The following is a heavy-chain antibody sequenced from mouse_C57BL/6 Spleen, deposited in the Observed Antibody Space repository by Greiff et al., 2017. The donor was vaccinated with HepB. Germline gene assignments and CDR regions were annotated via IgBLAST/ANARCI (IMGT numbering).Heavy chain of an antibody. CDR1: GFTFSDYG. CDR3: ASKSHAAMDY. CDR2: ISSGSSTI. Sequence: EVQRVESGGGLVKPGGSLKLSCAASGFTFSDYGMHWVRQAPEKGLEWVAYISSGSSTIYYADTVKGRFTISRDNAKNTLFLPMTLLRSEDTAMYYCASKSHAAMDYWGQGPSVTVSS. D-gene: IGHD6-2*01. V-gene: IGHV5-17*01. J-gene: IGHJ4*01.